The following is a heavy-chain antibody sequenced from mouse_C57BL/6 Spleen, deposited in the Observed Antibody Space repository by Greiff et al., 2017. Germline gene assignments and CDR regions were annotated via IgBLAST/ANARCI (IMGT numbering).Heavy chain of an antibody. CDR2: ISYDGSN. Sequence: EVQLQESGPGLVKPSQSLSLTCSVTGYSITSGYYWNWIRQFPGNKLEWMGYISYDGSNNYNPSLKNRISITRDTSKNQFFLKLNSVTTEDTATYYCAILYYGSSSYAMDYWGQGTSVTVSS. D-gene: IGHD1-1*01. J-gene: IGHJ4*01. V-gene: IGHV3-6*01. CDR3: AILYYGSSSYAMDY. CDR1: GYSITSGYY.